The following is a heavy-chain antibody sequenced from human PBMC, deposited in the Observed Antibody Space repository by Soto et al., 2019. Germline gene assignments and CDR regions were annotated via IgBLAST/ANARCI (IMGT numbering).Heavy chain of an antibody. CDR2: INSDGSST. Sequence: PGGSLSLSCAASGFTFSSYWMHWVRQAPGKGLVWVSRINSDGSSTSYADSVKGRFTISRDNAKNTLYLQMNSLRAEDTAVYYCARVIFEVVIGYDNWFDPWGQGTLVTVSS. CDR1: GFTFSSYW. CDR3: ARVIFEVVIGYDNWFDP. D-gene: IGHD3-3*01. J-gene: IGHJ5*02. V-gene: IGHV3-74*01.